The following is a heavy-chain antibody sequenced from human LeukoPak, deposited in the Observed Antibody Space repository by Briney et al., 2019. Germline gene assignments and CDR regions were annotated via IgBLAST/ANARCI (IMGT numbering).Heavy chain of an antibody. D-gene: IGHD5-24*01. CDR1: GYTFTSYD. J-gene: IGHJ4*02. Sequence: ASVKLSCKASGYTFTSYDINWVRQATGQGLEWMGWMNPNSGNTGYAQKFQGRVTMTRNTSISTAYMELSSLRSEDTAVYYCARGLRWRWLQSYFDYWGQGTLVTVYS. CDR3: ARGLRWRWLQSYFDY. CDR2: MNPNSGNT. V-gene: IGHV1-8*01.